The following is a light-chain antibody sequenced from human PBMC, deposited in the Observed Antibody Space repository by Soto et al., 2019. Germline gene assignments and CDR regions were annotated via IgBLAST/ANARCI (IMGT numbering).Light chain of an antibody. CDR1: QSVSSY. CDR3: QQYGSSPRT. J-gene: IGKJ1*01. Sequence: EIVLTQSPGTLSLSPGERATLSCRVSQSVSSYLAWYQQKPGQAPRLLIYGASSRATGIPDRFSGSGSGTDFTLTISRLEPEDFAVYYCQQYGSSPRTFGQGTKVEIK. V-gene: IGKV3-20*01. CDR2: GAS.